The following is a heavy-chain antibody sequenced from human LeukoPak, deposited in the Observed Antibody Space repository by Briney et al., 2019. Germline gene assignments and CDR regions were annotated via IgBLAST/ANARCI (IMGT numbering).Heavy chain of an antibody. V-gene: IGHV4-39*07. CDR1: GDSISSSSYF. J-gene: IGHJ4*02. Sequence: SETLSLTCTVSGDSISSSSYFWGWIRQPPGKGLEWIGAIFYSGSTYYNPSLKSRVTISVDTSKNQFSLKLSSVTAADTAVYYCARDGYSNYFDYWGQGTLVTVSS. D-gene: IGHD4-11*01. CDR3: ARDGYSNYFDY. CDR2: IFYSGST.